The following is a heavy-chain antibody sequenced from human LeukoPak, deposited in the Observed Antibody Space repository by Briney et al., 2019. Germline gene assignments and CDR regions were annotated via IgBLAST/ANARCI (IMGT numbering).Heavy chain of an antibody. CDR1: GGSISSYY. J-gene: IGHJ4*02. CDR2: IYHSGST. V-gene: IGHV4-59*08. Sequence: SETLSLTCTVSGGSISSYYWSWIRQSPGKRLEWIGYIYHSGSTNYNSSLKSRVTISVDTSKNQFSLKLSSVTAADTAVYYCARHAAFAEYQSHLTHFDYWGQGTLVTVSS. CDR3: ARHAAFAEYQSHLTHFDY. D-gene: IGHD2-2*01.